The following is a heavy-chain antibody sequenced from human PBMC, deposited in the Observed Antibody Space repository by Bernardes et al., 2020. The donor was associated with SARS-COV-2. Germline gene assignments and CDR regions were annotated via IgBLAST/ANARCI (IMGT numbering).Heavy chain of an antibody. D-gene: IGHD3-9*01. CDR1: GDSISISDYY. V-gene: IGHV4-39*01. Sequence: SESLSLTCIVSGDSISISDYYWGWLRRPPGKGLEWIGSRYRDGSTYYDPSLKSRVTISADTSKNQFSLKLTSVTSTDTAVYFCARHVYSYDITGGMDVWGQGTTVTVSS. CDR2: RYRDGST. J-gene: IGHJ6*02. CDR3: ARHVYSYDITGGMDV.